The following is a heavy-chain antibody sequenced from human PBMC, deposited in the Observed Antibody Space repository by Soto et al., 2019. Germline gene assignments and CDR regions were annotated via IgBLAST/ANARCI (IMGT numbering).Heavy chain of an antibody. CDR2: IYYTGST. J-gene: IGHJ4*02. Sequence: QLQLQESGPRLIKPSETLSLTCTVSGGSVRSNSNYWGWIRQPPGKGLEWIGSIYYTGSTYYNPSLKSRVTISVDTSKNQFSLKLSSVTATDTAVYYCATLLEWFRGLDYWGQGTLVTVSS. CDR3: ATLLEWFRGLDY. D-gene: IGHD3-3*01. CDR1: GGSVRSNSNY. V-gene: IGHV4-39*01.